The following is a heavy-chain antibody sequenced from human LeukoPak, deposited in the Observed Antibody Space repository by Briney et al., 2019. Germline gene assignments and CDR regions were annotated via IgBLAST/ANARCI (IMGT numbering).Heavy chain of an antibody. CDR2: LYYSGST. J-gene: IGHJ4*02. V-gene: IGHV4-59*08. D-gene: IGHD6-19*01. CDR1: GGSISSYY. CDR3: ARRTPAGGGWYPFDS. Sequence: SETLSLTCTVSGGSISSYYWSWIRQPPGKELEWIGALYYSGSTNYNPSLKSRVTISVDASKNKFSQKLSSVPAADTAVYYCARRTPAGGGWYPFDSWGQGTLVTVSS.